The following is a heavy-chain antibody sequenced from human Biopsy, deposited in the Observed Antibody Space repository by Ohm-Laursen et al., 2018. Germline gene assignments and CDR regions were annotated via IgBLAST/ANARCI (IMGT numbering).Heavy chain of an antibody. D-gene: IGHD2/OR15-2a*01. J-gene: IGHJ6*02. V-gene: IGHV4-59*01. CDR3: TRATNSTGWPYYYFYGMDI. Sequence: SVTLSLTCTVSGGSISSDWWSWIGQTTGKGLVWIGYVYYSRTTTYNPFLRSCVTISVDASMNQISLRLQSVTAADTAIYYCTRATNSTGWPYYYFYGMDIWGQGTTVTVSS. CDR1: GGSISSDW. CDR2: VYYSRTT.